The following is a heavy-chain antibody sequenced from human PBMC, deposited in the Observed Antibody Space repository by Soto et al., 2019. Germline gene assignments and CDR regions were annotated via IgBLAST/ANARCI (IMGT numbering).Heavy chain of an antibody. Sequence: SETLSLTCAVYGGSFSGYYWSWIRQPPGKGLEWIGEINHSGSTNYNPSLKSRVTISVDTSKNQFSLKLSSVTAADTAVYYCARGGDTELPIDYWGQGTLVTVSS. CDR2: INHSGST. D-gene: IGHD3-10*01. CDR3: ARGGDTELPIDY. CDR1: GGSFSGYY. V-gene: IGHV4-34*01. J-gene: IGHJ4*02.